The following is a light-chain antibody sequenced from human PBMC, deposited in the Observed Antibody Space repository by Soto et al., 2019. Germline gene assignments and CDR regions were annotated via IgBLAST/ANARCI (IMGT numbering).Light chain of an antibody. V-gene: IGKV1-33*01. CDR3: QQYENLPT. J-gene: IGKJ5*01. CDR1: QNINNY. Sequence: DIQLTHSPSFLSASXGGRVTITCQASQNINNYLNWYQQKPGRAPKLLIYDASNLEAGVPSRFRGSGSGTDFTFTISRLQPEDIATYYCQQYENLPTFGQGTRLEIK. CDR2: DAS.